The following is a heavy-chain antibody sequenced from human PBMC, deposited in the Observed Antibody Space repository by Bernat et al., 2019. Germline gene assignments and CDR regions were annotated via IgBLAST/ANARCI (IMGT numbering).Heavy chain of an antibody. J-gene: IGHJ6*02. Sequence: EVQLVESGGGLVQPGGSLRLSCAVSGFNFNIYWMTWVRQAPGKGLEWVANIKEDGSEKNYVDSVKGRFTISRDNAKNSLYLQMNSLRAEDTAVYYCAKDGSNYAGGMDVWGQGTTVTVSS. CDR3: AKDGSNYAGGMDV. CDR2: IKEDGSEK. D-gene: IGHD4-11*01. V-gene: IGHV3-7*01. CDR1: GFNFNIYW.